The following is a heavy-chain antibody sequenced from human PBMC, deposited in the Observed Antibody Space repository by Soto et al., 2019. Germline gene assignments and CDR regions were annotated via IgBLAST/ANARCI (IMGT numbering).Heavy chain of an antibody. D-gene: IGHD2-15*01. CDR3: TRPLDCSAGSCYSGWYYYYGMDV. CDR2: IGSKANNYAT. J-gene: IGHJ6*02. Sequence: GGSLRLSCAASGFTFSGSAMHWVRQASGKGLEWVGRIGSKANNYATAYAASVKGRFTISRDDSKNTAYLQMNSLKTEDTAIYYCTRPLDCSAGSCYSGWYYYYGMDVWGQGTTVTAP. V-gene: IGHV3-73*01. CDR1: GFTFSGSA.